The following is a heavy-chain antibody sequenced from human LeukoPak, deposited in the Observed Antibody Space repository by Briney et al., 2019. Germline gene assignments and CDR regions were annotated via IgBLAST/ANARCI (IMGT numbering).Heavy chain of an antibody. J-gene: IGHJ4*02. CDR1: GFTFSSYG. CDR3: ARDQTPFV. V-gene: IGHV3-30*03. CDR2: ISYDGSNK. Sequence: GGSLRLSCAASGFTFSSYGMHWVRQAPGKGLEWVAFISYDGSNKYYADSVRGRFTISRDNSKNTLYLQMNSLRAEDTAVYYCARDQTPFVWGQGTLVTVSS.